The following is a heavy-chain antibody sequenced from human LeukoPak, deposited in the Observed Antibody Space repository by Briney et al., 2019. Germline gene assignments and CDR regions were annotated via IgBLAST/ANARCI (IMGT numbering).Heavy chain of an antibody. Sequence: PGGSLRLSCAASGFTFSSYEMNWVRQAPGKGLEWVSYISSSGSTIYYADSVKGRFTISRDNAKNSLYLQMNSLRAEDTAVYYCARGGYSSSWPDYYMDVWGKGTTVTVSS. D-gene: IGHD6-13*01. CDR1: GFTFSSYE. CDR3: ARGGYSSSWPDYYMDV. CDR2: ISSSGSTI. V-gene: IGHV3-48*03. J-gene: IGHJ6*03.